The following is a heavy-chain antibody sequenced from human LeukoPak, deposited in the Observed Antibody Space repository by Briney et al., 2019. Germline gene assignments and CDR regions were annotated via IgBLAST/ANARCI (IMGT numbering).Heavy chain of an antibody. CDR3: VNSDYYYYYGMDV. Sequence: ASMKVSCKVSGYPLSDLALQWVRQAPGKGLEWMGGIDHEDGNIIYAQNFQGRATVTEDTSTDTVYMELSGLRSDDTAVYYCVNSDYYYYYGMDVWGQGAPVTVSS. CDR1: GYPLSDLA. CDR2: IDHEDGNI. J-gene: IGHJ6*02. V-gene: IGHV1-24*01. D-gene: IGHD2-15*01.